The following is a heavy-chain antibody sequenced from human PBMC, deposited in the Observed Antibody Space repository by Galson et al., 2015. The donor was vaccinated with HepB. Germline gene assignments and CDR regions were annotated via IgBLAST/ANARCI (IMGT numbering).Heavy chain of an antibody. CDR3: ARDPYCGGDCPQSG. Sequence: LSLTCAVYGGSFSGYYWSWIRQPPGKGLEWIGEINHSGSTNYNPSLKSRVTISVDTSKNQFSLKLSSVTAADTAVYYCARDPYCGGDCPQSGWGQGTLVTVSS. V-gene: IGHV4-34*01. CDR1: GGSFSGYY. J-gene: IGHJ4*02. D-gene: IGHD2-21*02. CDR2: INHSGST.